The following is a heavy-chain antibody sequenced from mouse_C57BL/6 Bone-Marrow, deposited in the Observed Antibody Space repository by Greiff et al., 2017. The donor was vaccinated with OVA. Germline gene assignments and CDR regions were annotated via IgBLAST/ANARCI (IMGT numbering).Heavy chain of an antibody. J-gene: IGHJ1*03. CDR3: ARVGSRSHWYFDV. V-gene: IGHV3-5*01. Sequence: VQLQQSGPGLVKPSQTVFLTCTVTGISITTGNYRWSWIRQFPGNKLEWIGYIYYSGTITYNPSLTSRTTITRDTPKNQFFLEMNSLTAEDTATYYCARVGSRSHWYFDVWGTGTTVTVSS. D-gene: IGHD1-1*01. CDR2: IYYSGTI. CDR1: GISITTGNYR.